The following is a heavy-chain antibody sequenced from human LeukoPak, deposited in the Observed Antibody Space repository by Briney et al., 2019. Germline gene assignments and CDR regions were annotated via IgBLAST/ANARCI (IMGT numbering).Heavy chain of an antibody. J-gene: IGHJ6*02. Sequence: GGSLRLSCAATGYSFKDYGMHWVRHPPGKGLEWVSAINWNGGGTDYADSVKGRFTIFRDNAKNSLYLQLSSLRPEDTALYYCAKHLTATNTYIFFGLDVWGQGTSVTVSS. CDR2: INWNGGGT. D-gene: IGHD1-26*01. CDR3: AKHLTATNTYIFFGLDV. V-gene: IGHV3-9*01. CDR1: GYSFKDYG.